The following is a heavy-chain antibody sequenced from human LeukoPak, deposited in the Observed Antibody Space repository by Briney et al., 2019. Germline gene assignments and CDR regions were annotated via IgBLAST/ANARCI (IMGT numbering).Heavy chain of an antibody. D-gene: IGHD3-22*01. V-gene: IGHV4-59*01. CDR1: GGSISSYY. CDR2: IYYSGST. CDR3: ARLRSGFTDAFGI. Sequence: SETLSLTCTVSGGSISSYYWSWIRQPPGKGLEWIGYIYYSGSTNYNPSLKSRVTISIDTSKNQFSLKLNSVTAADTAVYYCARLRSGFTDAFGIWGQGTMVTVPS. J-gene: IGHJ3*02.